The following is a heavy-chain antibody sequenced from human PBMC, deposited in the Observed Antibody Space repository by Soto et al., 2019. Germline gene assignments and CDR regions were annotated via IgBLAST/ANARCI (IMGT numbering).Heavy chain of an antibody. Sequence: SETLSLTCTVSGGSISSYYWSWIRQPPGKGLEWIGSIYFSGSTSYIPSLKSRITMSVDTAKSQFSLRLNSVTAADTAIYFCARVGTSMVFDYWGLGALVTVSS. CDR1: GGSISSYY. V-gene: IGHV4-30-4*08. CDR3: ARVGTSMVFDY. CDR2: IYFSGST. D-gene: IGHD5-18*01. J-gene: IGHJ4*02.